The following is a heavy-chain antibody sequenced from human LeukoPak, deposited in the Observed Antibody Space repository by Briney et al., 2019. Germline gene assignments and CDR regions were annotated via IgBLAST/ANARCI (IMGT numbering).Heavy chain of an antibody. CDR3: ARARIDYYDSSGDWFDP. D-gene: IGHD3-22*01. Sequence: QPGGSLRLSCAASGFTFSSYAMSWVRQAPGKGLEWVSAISGSGGSTYYADSVKGRFTISRDNSKNTLYLQMNSLRAEDTAVYYCARARIDYYDSSGDWFDPWGQGTLVTVSS. CDR1: GFTFSSYA. V-gene: IGHV3-23*01. CDR2: ISGSGGST. J-gene: IGHJ5*02.